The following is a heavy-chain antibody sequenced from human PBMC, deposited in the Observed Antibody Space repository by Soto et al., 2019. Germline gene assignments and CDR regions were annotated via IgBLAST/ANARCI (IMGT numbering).Heavy chain of an antibody. D-gene: IGHD3-22*01. V-gene: IGHV3-23*01. Sequence: PGGSLRLSCAASGFTFSSYAMSWVRQAPGKGLEWVSAISGSGGSTYYADSVKGRFTISRDNSKNTLYLQMNSLRAEDTAVYYCARKEGSDTSGYPTTNYYGMDVWGQGTTVTVSS. CDR2: ISGSGGST. CDR1: GFTFSSYA. CDR3: ARKEGSDTSGYPTTNYYGMDV. J-gene: IGHJ6*02.